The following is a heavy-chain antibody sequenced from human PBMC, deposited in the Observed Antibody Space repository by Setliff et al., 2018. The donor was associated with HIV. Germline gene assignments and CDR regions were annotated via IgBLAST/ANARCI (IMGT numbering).Heavy chain of an antibody. CDR2: FHYSGST. J-gene: IGHJ4*02. CDR1: GGSISSSSYY. V-gene: IGHV4-39*07. D-gene: IGHD3-3*01. Sequence: SETLSLTCNVSGGSISSSSYYWAWIRQHPGKGLEWIGSFHYSGSTSHNPSLRSRVTISGDTSKNVFSLKLTSVTPADTAVYYCATGIDNFWSGYVNWGQGTLVTVSS. CDR3: ATGIDNFWSGYVN.